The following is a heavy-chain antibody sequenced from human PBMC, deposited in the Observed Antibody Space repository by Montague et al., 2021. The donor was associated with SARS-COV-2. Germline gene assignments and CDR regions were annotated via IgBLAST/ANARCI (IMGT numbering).Heavy chain of an antibody. D-gene: IGHD5-24*01. Sequence: SETLSLTCTVSGYSISSGYYWGWTRKFPGKGLEWTGSIYHSGTTYYNPSLKSRVTISVDTSKNQFSLKMYSVTAADTAQFYCARDRTFRDGYLDASEIWGQGTMVTVSS. V-gene: IGHV4-38-2*02. J-gene: IGHJ3*02. CDR3: ARDRTFRDGYLDASEI. CDR2: IYHSGTT. CDR1: GYSISSGYY.